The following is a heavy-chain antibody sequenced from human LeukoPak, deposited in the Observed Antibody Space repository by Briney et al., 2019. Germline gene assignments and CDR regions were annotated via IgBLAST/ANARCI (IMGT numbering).Heavy chain of an antibody. CDR3: AREGLRYFDWLPVYYGMDV. Sequence: PGGSLRLSCAASGFTFSGSAMHWVRQAPGKGLEWVGRIRSKANSYATAYAASVKGTFTISRDDSKNTAYLQMNSLKTEDTAVYYCAREGLRYFDWLPVYYGMDVWGQGTTVTVSS. D-gene: IGHD3-9*01. V-gene: IGHV3-73*01. CDR1: GFTFSGSA. CDR2: IRSKANSYAT. J-gene: IGHJ6*02.